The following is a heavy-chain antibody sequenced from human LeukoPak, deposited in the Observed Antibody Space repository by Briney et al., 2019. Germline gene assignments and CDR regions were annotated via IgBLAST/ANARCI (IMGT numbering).Heavy chain of an antibody. V-gene: IGHV4-31*03. CDR1: GGSISSGGYY. CDR2: IYYSGST. J-gene: IGHJ5*02. CDR3: ARVRLYSSSWKSNWFDP. Sequence: PSETLSLTCTVSGGSISSGGYYWSWIRQHPGKGLEWIGYIYYSGSTYYNPSLKSRVTISVDTSKNQFSLKLSSVTAADTAVYYCARVRLYSSSWKSNWFDPWGQGTLVTVSS. D-gene: IGHD6-13*01.